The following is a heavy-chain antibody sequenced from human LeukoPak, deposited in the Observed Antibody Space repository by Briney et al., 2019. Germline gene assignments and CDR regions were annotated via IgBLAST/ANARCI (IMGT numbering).Heavy chain of an antibody. D-gene: IGHD3-10*01. CDR3: ARGVGFGEFSTHDDDY. V-gene: IGHV1-8*01. CDR1: GYTFTSFD. CDR2: TNPNNGNT. J-gene: IGHJ4*02. Sequence: ASVKVSCRASGYTFTSFDINWVRQATGQGLEWMGWTNPNNGNTGYAQKFQGRVTMTRNTSISTAYMELSSLKSDDTAVYYCARGVGFGEFSTHDDDYWGQGTLVTVSS.